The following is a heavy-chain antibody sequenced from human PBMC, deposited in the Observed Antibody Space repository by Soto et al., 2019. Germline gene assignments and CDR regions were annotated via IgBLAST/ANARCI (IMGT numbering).Heavy chain of an antibody. CDR3: ARTNKAAGPSLGYYCYMDV. J-gene: IGHJ6*03. CDR1: GFSLSTSGMC. CDR2: IAWDDDK. V-gene: IGHV2-70*01. Sequence: SGPTLVKPTQTLTLTCTFSGFSLSTSGMCVSWIRQPPGKALEWLALIAWDDDKYYSTSLKTRLTISKDTSKNQVVLTMTIMDPVDTATYFCARTNKAAGPSLGYYCYMDVWGKGTTVTVFS. D-gene: IGHD6-13*01.